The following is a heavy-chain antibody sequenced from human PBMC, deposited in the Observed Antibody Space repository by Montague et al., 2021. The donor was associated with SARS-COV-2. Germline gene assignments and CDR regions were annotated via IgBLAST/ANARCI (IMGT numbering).Heavy chain of an antibody. CDR1: GFAFNNFA. D-gene: IGHD6-19*01. CDR2: IFGSAAGT. V-gene: IGHV3-23*01. CDR3: AKQPGAGAVVYWSFDL. J-gene: IGHJ2*01. Sequence: SLRLSCAASGFAFNNFAMSWVRQAPGKGLEWVSSIFGSAAGTYYADPVKGRFTISRDNSKNTLYPQMNSLKAEDTAKYYCAKQPGAGAVVYWSFDLWGRGTVVSVAS.